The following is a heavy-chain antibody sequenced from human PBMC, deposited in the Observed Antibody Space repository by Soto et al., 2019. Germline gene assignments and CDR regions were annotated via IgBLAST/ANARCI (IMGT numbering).Heavy chain of an antibody. V-gene: IGHV4-59*08. CDR1: GGSISSYY. Sequence: PSETLSLTCTVSGGSISSYYWSWIRQPPGKGLEWIGYVYYSWSTHYNPSLKSRVTISVDTSKNQFSLKLSSVTAADTAVYYCARRWGRTFDYWGQGTLVTVSS. CDR3: ARRWGRTFDY. J-gene: IGHJ4*02. D-gene: IGHD7-27*01. CDR2: VYYSWST.